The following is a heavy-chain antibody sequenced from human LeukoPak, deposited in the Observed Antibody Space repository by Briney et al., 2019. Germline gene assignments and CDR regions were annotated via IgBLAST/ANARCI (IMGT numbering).Heavy chain of an antibody. J-gene: IGHJ4*02. V-gene: IGHV4-34*01. CDR2: INHSGST. Sequence: SETLSLTCAVYGGSFSGYYWSWIRQPPGKGLEWIGEINHSGSTNYNPSLKSRVTISVDTSKNQFSLKLSSVTAADTAVYYCARDLVYWGQGTLVTVSA. D-gene: IGHD3-16*01. CDR3: ARDLVY. CDR1: GGSFSGYY.